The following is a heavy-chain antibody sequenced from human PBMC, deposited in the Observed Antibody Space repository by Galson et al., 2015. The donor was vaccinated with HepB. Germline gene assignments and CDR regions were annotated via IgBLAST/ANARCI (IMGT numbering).Heavy chain of an antibody. Sequence: SLRLSCAASGFTFSSYWMSWVRQAPGKGLEWVANIKQDGSEKYYVDSVKGRFTISRDNSKNTLYLQMNSLRAEDTAVYYCAKEMVRGVILPYFDYWGQGTLVTVSS. CDR2: IKQDGSEK. J-gene: IGHJ4*02. CDR1: GFTFSSYW. CDR3: AKEMVRGVILPYFDY. D-gene: IGHD3-10*01. V-gene: IGHV3-7*01.